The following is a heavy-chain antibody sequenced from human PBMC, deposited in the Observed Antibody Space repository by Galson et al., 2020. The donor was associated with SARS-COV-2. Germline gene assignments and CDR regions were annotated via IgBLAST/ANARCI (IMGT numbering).Heavy chain of an antibody. V-gene: IGHV3-30-3*01. Sequence: TGGSLRLSCAASGFTFSSYAMHWVRQAPGKGLEWVAVISYDGSNKYYADSVKGRFTISRDNSKNTLYLQMNSLRAEDTAVYYCARDWEYYDFWSGYLASIDYYYYYGMDVWGQGTTVTVSS. CDR1: GFTFSSYA. J-gene: IGHJ6*02. D-gene: IGHD3-3*01. CDR2: ISYDGSNK. CDR3: ARDWEYYDFWSGYLASIDYYYYYGMDV.